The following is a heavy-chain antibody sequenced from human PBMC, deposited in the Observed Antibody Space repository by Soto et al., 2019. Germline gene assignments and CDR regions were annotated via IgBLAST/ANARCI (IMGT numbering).Heavy chain of an antibody. D-gene: IGHD3-3*01. CDR3: ARGNHAHEDDPGRFLEWLLTVGDAFDI. V-gene: IGHV4-59*01. CDR1: GGSISSYY. Sequence: PSETLSLTCTVSGGSISSYYWSWIRQPPGKGLEWIGYIYYSGSTNYNPSLKSRVTISVDTSKNQFSLKLSSVTAADTAVYYCARGNHAHEDDPGRFLEWLLTVGDAFDIWGPGTMVTVSS. CDR2: IYYSGST. J-gene: IGHJ3*02.